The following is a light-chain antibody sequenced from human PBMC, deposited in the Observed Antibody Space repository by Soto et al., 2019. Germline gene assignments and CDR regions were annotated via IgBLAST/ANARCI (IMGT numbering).Light chain of an antibody. CDR1: QSIDSNY. V-gene: IGKV3-20*01. J-gene: IGKJ1*01. CDR2: GAS. Sequence: EIVLTQSPGTLSLSPGERATLSCRASQSIDSNYLGWYQQKPGQTPRLLIYGASSRATGIPDRFSGSGSVTDFTLTISRLEPEDFAVYYCQHYGTSPGTFGQGTKVEIK. CDR3: QHYGTSPGT.